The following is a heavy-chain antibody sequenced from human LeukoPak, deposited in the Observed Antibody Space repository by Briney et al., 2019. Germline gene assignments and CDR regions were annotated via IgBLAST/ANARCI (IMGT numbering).Heavy chain of an antibody. Sequence: GGSLRLSCAASGFTFSTYWMTWVRQAPGKGPEWVANIKEDGSATYYVDSVRGRFTISRDNSKNTLYLQMDSLRAEDTALYYCAKGDSGYCSSISCYLDYWGQGTLVTVSS. D-gene: IGHD2-2*01. CDR1: GFTFSTYW. V-gene: IGHV3-7*02. J-gene: IGHJ4*02. CDR3: AKGDSGYCSSISCYLDY. CDR2: IKEDGSAT.